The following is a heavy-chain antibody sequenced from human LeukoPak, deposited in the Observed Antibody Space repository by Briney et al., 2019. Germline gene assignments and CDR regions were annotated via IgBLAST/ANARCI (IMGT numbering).Heavy chain of an antibody. Sequence: GGSLRLSCAASGFTFSSYGMHWVRQAPGKGLEWVAFIRYDGSNKYYADSVKGRFTISRDNSKNTLYLQMNSLRAEDTAVYYCAKDGVVVTAILYYFDYWGQGTLVTVSS. CDR2: IRYDGSNK. J-gene: IGHJ4*02. CDR1: GFTFSSYG. CDR3: AKDGVVVTAILYYFDY. D-gene: IGHD2-21*02. V-gene: IGHV3-30*02.